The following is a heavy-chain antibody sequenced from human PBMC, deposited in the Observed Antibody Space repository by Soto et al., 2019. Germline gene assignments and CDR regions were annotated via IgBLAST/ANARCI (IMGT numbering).Heavy chain of an antibody. D-gene: IGHD6-6*01. J-gene: IGHJ6*02. CDR3: AKSGGWQLEDYGYGMDV. V-gene: IGHV1-18*01. CDR1: GYTFTNFG. CDR2: ISTYHGIT. Sequence: QVQLVQSGAEVKKPGASVKVSCKGSGYTFTNFGISWVRQAPGQGLEWMGWISTYHGITNYAQMVQGRVTMTTDTSTSTAYMELKSRKSDDTAVYYCAKSGGWQLEDYGYGMDVWGQGTTVTVSS.